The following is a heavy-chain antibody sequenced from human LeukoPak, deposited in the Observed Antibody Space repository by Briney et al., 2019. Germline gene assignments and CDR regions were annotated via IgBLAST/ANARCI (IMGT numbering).Heavy chain of an antibody. Sequence: GGSLRLSCAGSGFTFSIYAMHWVRQAPGKGLEWVSYITSSGNTIYYADSVKGRFTISRDNAKNSLYLQMNSLRAEDTAVYYCARDLVSRSNYWGQGTPVTVSS. J-gene: IGHJ4*02. V-gene: IGHV3-48*04. CDR2: ITSSGNTI. CDR1: GFTFSIYA. CDR3: ARDLVSRSNY. D-gene: IGHD6-6*01.